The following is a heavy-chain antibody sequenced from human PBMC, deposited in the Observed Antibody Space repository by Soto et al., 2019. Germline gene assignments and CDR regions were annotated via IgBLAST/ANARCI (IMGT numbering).Heavy chain of an antibody. CDR2: INNSGGST. CDR1: GFTFSSYA. J-gene: IGHJ4*02. Sequence: PGGSLRLSCAAAGFTFSSYAMSWVRPAPGKGLEWVSAINNSGGSTYYADSVKGRFTISRDNSKNTLYLQMNSLRAEDTAVYYCAKFSYNSSGYLFDYWGQGTLVTVSS. D-gene: IGHD3-22*01. CDR3: AKFSYNSSGYLFDY. V-gene: IGHV3-23*01.